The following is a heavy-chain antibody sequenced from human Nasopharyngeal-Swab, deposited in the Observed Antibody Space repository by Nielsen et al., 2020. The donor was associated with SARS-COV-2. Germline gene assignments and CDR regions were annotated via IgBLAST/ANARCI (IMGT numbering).Heavy chain of an antibody. CDR2: INTDTGYA. V-gene: IGHV7-4-1*02. D-gene: IGHD2-2*03. CDR1: GYTFTSYP. Sequence: ASVKVSCKASGYTFTSYPMNWVRQAPGQGLEWMGWINTDTGYATYAQDFKGRFVFSLDTSVTTAYLQISSLKAEDTAMYYCATYSDMDIYFYYTMDVWGQGTTVTVSS. CDR3: ATYSDMDIYFYYTMDV. J-gene: IGHJ6*02.